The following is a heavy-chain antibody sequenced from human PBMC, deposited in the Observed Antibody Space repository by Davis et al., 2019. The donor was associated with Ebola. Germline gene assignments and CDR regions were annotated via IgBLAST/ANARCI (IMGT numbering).Heavy chain of an antibody. J-gene: IGHJ4*02. D-gene: IGHD1-26*01. V-gene: IGHV1-46*01. CDR3: ASPGPVGGSYLHY. CDR1: GYTFTSYA. Sequence: ASVKVSCKASGYTFTSYAMHWVRQAPGQGLEWMGIINPSGGSTSYAQKFQGRVTMTRDTSTSTVYMELSSLRSEDTAVYYCASPGPVGGSYLHYWGQGTLVTVSS. CDR2: INPSGGST.